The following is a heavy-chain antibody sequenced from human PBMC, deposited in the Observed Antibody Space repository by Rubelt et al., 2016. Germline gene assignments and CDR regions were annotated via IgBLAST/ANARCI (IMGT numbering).Heavy chain of an antibody. Sequence: QVQLVQSGAEVKKPGASVKVSCKASGSTLTSYYMHWVRQAPGQGLEWMGIINPSGGTNYEHKFQGRVTMTMDTAISTAYRELSRLRSDDTAVYYCARDLYKGPRWLVAYWGQGTLVTVSS. V-gene: IGHV1-2*07. CDR1: GSTLTSYY. D-gene: IGHD6-19*01. CDR3: ARDLYKGPRWLVAY. CDR2: INPSGGT. J-gene: IGHJ4*02.